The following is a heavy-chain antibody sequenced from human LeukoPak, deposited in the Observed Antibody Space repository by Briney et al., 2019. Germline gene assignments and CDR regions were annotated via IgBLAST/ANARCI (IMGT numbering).Heavy chain of an antibody. CDR1: GYTFTSYG. CDR3: ARADYDYVWGSYRYTFDY. CDR2: ISAYNGNT. D-gene: IGHD3-16*02. J-gene: IGHJ4*02. V-gene: IGHV1-18*01. Sequence: GASVKVSCKASGYTFTSYGISWVRQAPGQGLEWMGWISAYNGNTNYAQKLQGRVTMTTDTSTSTAYMELRSLRSDDTAVYYCARADYDYVWGSYRYTFDYWGQGTLVTVSS.